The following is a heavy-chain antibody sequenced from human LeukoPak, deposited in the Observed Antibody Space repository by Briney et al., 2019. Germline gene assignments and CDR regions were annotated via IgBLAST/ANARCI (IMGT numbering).Heavy chain of an antibody. V-gene: IGHV4-59*12. D-gene: IGHD2-2*01. J-gene: IGHJ6*02. CDR3: ARDGLTYCSSTSCYDGAYYGMDV. CDR1: GGSISSYY. Sequence: SETLSLTCAVYGGSISSYYWSWMRQPPGKGLEWIGYIYYTGNTNYNPSLKSRVTMSVDTSKNQFSLKLSSVTAADTAVYYCARDGLTYCSSTSCYDGAYYGMDVWGQGTTVTVSS. CDR2: IYYTGNT.